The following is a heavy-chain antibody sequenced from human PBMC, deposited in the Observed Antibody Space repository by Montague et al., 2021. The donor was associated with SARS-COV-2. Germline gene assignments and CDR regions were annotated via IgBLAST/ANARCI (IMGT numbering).Heavy chain of an antibody. J-gene: IGHJ3*02. CDR1: RGSFSNYY. CDR2: INQGGAP. Sequence: SETRSLTCAVSRGSFSNYYWTWIRQSPGKGLEWIGEINQGGAPNYTPSLKSRVTISLDTSKKQISLKLNSVTVADTAVFFCARGRPVQGSFRHFDSISSGVLDIWAQGSLVTVSS. CDR3: ARGRPVQGSFRHFDSISSGVLDI. D-gene: IGHD3-9*01. V-gene: IGHV4-34*01.